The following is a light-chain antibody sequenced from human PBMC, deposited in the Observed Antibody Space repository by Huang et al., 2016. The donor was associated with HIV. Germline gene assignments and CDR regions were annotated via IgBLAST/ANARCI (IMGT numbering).Light chain of an antibody. Sequence: IVMTQSPATMSVSPGQRVTLSCRASQSVSNKVAWYQQKPGQDHRLLIYDAAKRAINTPARFSGSGSGTEFTLTINSLQSEDFAVYHCQQYNNWPRESFGQGTKLEIK. CDR2: DAA. CDR3: QQYNNWPRES. J-gene: IGKJ2*03. CDR1: QSVSNK. V-gene: IGKV3-15*01.